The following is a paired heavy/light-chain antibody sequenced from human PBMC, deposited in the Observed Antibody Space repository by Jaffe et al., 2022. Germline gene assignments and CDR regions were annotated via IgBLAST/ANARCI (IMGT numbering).Heavy chain of an antibody. V-gene: IGHV4-59*01. CDR2: IYYSGST. J-gene: IGHJ4*02. CDR1: GGSISSYY. CDR3: ARESYYYGSGNRAYYFDY. D-gene: IGHD3-10*01. Sequence: QVQLQESGPGLVKPSETLSLTCTVSGGSISSYYWSWIRQPPGKGLEWIGYIYYSGSTNYNPSLKSRVTISVDTSKNQFSLKLSSVTAADTAVYYCARESYYYGSGNRAYYFDYWGQGTLVTVSS.
Light chain of an antibody. Sequence: DIVMTQSPDSLAVSLGERATINCKSSQSVLYSSNNKNYLAWYQQKPGQPPKLLIYWASTRESGVPDRFSGSGSGTDFTLTISSLQAEDVAVYYCQQYYSTPVAFGQGTKVEIK. CDR3: QQYYSTPVA. J-gene: IGKJ1*01. CDR2: WAS. V-gene: IGKV4-1*01. CDR1: QSVLYSSNNKNY.